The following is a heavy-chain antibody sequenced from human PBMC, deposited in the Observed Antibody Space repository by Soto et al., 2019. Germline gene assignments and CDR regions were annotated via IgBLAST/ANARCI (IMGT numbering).Heavy chain of an antibody. CDR1: GFTFSSYW. J-gene: IGHJ6*02. CDR2: IKQDGSEK. Sequence: GGSLRLSCAASGFTFSSYWMSWVRQAPGKGLEWVANIKQDGSEKYYVDSVKGRFTISRDNAKNSLYLQMNSLRAEDTAVYYCARVGYYYDSSGYLHYYYGMDVWGQGTTVTVSS. D-gene: IGHD3-22*01. CDR3: ARVGYYYDSSGYLHYYYGMDV. V-gene: IGHV3-7*01.